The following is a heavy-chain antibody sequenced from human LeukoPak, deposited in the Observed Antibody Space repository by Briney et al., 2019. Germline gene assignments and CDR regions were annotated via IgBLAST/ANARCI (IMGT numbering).Heavy chain of an antibody. CDR3: AREEQWLPDY. J-gene: IGHJ4*02. D-gene: IGHD6-19*01. CDR1: GFTFSSYG. Sequence: PGGSLRLSCAASGFTFSSYGMHWVRQAPGKGPEWVAVIWHDGSNKYYADSVKGRFTISRDNSKNTLYLQMNSLRAEDTAVYYCAREEQWLPDYWGQGTLVTVSS. V-gene: IGHV3-33*01. CDR2: IWHDGSNK.